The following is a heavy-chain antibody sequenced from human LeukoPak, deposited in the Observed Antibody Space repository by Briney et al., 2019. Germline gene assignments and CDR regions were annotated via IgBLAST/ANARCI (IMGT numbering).Heavy chain of an antibody. D-gene: IGHD1-26*01. CDR3: ARDGRYSGTYLDY. CDR2: ISGHTANT. CDR1: VYIFKNYG. V-gene: IGHV1-18*01. J-gene: IGHJ4*02. Sequence: ASVNVSCKTSVYIFKNYGVSWVRQAPGQGLEWMGWISGHTANTKYAETVQARVTMITDTSTTTVYMEMRSLRSDDTAVYFCARDGRYSGTYLDYWGQGTLVTVSS.